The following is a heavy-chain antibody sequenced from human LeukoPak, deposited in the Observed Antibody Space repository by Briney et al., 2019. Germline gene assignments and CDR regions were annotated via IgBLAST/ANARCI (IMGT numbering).Heavy chain of an antibody. J-gene: IGHJ4*02. CDR1: GGSISSGGYY. V-gene: IGHV4-31*03. D-gene: IGHD6-13*01. CDR3: ARTLLPGAAAGRRYFDY. CDR2: IYYSGST. Sequence: SETLSLTCTVSGGSISSGGYYWSWIRQHPGKGLEWIGYIYYSGSTYYNPSLKSRVTISVDTSKSQFSLKLSSVTAADTAVYYCARTLLPGAAAGRRYFDYWGQGTLVTVSS.